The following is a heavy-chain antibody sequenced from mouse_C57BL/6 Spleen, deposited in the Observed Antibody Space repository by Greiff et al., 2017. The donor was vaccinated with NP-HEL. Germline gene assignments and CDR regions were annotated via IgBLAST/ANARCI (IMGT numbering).Heavy chain of an antibody. CDR2: IYPGDGDT. CDR3: ARGGFTTVEATGAMDY. CDR1: GYAFSSYW. Sequence: VQLQQSGAELVKPGASVKISCKASGYAFSSYWMNWVKQRPGKGLVWIGQIYPGDGDTNYNGKFKGKATLTADKSSSTAYMQLSSLTSEDSAVYFCARGGFTTVEATGAMDYWGQGTSVTVSS. J-gene: IGHJ4*01. V-gene: IGHV1-80*01. D-gene: IGHD1-1*01.